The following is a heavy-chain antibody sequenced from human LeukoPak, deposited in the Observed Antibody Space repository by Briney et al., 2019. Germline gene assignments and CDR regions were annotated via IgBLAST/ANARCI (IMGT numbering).Heavy chain of an antibody. CDR2: IYHSGST. D-gene: IGHD6-13*01. V-gene: IGHV4-38-2*01. CDR3: ARRQLGRVSAAGTYYFDY. Sequence: PSETLSLTCAVSGYSISSGYYWGWIRPPPGKGLEWIGSIYHSGSTYYNPSLKSRVTISVDTSKNRFSLKLSSVTAADTAVYYCARRQLGRVSAAGTYYFDYWGQGTLVTVSS. J-gene: IGHJ4*02. CDR1: GYSISSGYY.